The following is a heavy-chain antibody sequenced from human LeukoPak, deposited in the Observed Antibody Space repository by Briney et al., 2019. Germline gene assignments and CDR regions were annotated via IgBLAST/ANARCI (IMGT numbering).Heavy chain of an antibody. D-gene: IGHD1-14*01. CDR3: AKKDSGGTNRDLDY. CDR2: ISDSGSA. Sequence: PGGSLRLSCAASGCAFTNYAMSWVRQAPGKGLEWVSAISDSGSAYYADSVKGRFTISRDISKNTLYLQMNKLRAEDTAVYYCAKKDSGGTNRDLDYWGQGTLVTVSS. CDR1: GCAFTNYA. J-gene: IGHJ4*02. V-gene: IGHV3-23*01.